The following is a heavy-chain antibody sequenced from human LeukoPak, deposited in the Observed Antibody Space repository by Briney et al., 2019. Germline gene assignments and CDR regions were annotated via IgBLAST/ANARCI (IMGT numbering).Heavy chain of an antibody. J-gene: IGHJ4*02. Sequence: GGSERLSCAASGFTFSAYGMSWVRQAPGKGLEWVSHISDTVRDTWYANSVKGRFIISRDNSRDTVYLQMSSLRPEDTALYFCAKDNYGGIFASWGQGTLVTVSS. V-gene: IGHV3-23*01. CDR1: GFTFSAYG. CDR2: ISDTVRDT. CDR3: AKDNYGGIFAS. D-gene: IGHD4-17*01.